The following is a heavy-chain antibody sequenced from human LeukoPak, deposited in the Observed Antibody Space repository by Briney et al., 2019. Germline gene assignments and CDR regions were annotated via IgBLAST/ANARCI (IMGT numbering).Heavy chain of an antibody. CDR3: ARDAPPRIAAAGRNWFDP. V-gene: IGHV1-18*01. J-gene: IGHJ5*02. CDR2: ISAYNGNT. Sequence: GASVKVSCKASGYTFTSYGISWVQQAPGQGLEWMGWISAYNGNTNYAQKLQGRVTMTTDTSTSTAYMELRSLRSDDTAVYYCARDAPPRIAAAGRNWFDPWGQGTLVTVSS. CDR1: GYTFTSYG. D-gene: IGHD6-13*01.